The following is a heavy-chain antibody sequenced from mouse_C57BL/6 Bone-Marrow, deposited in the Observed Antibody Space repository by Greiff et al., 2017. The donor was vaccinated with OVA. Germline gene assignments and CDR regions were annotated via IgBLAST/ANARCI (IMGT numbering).Heavy chain of an antibody. CDR2: LSSGGSYT. V-gene: IGHV5-6*02. D-gene: IGHD1-1*01. Sequence: DVKLVESGGDLVKPGGSLKLSCAASGFTFSSYGMSWVRQTPDKRLEWVATLSSGGSYTYSPDSVKGRFTISRDNAKNTVNLQMSSLKTEDTAMYYGARHYYGSSYRYFDVWGTGTTVTVSS. CDR1: GFTFSSYG. CDR3: ARHYYGSSYRYFDV. J-gene: IGHJ1*03.